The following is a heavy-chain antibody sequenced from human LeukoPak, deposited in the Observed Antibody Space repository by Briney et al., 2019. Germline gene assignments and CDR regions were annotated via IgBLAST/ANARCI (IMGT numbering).Heavy chain of an antibody. D-gene: IGHD7-27*01. CDR1: GFTFSSYW. J-gene: IGHJ4*02. V-gene: IGHV3-7*01. CDR2: IKEDGSEK. Sequence: GGSLRLSCATSGFTFSSYWMSWVRQAPGKGLEWVADIKEDGSEKYYVDSVKGRFTISRDNAKNSLYLQMNSLRAEDTAVYYCARDFSGDYYFDYWGQGTLVTVSS. CDR3: ARDFSGDYYFDY.